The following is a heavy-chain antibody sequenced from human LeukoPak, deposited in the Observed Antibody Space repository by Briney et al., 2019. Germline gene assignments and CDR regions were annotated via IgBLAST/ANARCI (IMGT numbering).Heavy chain of an antibody. J-gene: IGHJ6*03. Sequence: SVKVSCKXSGGTFSSYAISWVRQAPGQGLEWMGGVIPIFGTANYSQKFQGRVTITADESTSTAYMELSSLRSEDTAVYYCARLNYYYYYYMDVWGKGTTVTVSS. CDR1: GGTFSSYA. CDR3: ARLNYYYYYYMDV. CDR2: VIPIFGTA. V-gene: IGHV1-69*13.